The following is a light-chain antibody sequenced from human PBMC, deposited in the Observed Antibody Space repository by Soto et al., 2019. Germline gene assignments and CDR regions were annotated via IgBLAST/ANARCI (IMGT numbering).Light chain of an antibody. CDR3: HQDGRSPIFT. J-gene: IGKJ3*01. V-gene: IGKV3-20*01. Sequence: EIVLTQSPGTLSLSPGERATLSCRASQSVASNYLAWYQQRPGQAPRLLMYAASSRAAGVPDRFSGSGSGTDFTLTISRLEPEDFAVFFWHQDGRSPIFTFGPGTTVDIK. CDR1: QSVASNY. CDR2: AAS.